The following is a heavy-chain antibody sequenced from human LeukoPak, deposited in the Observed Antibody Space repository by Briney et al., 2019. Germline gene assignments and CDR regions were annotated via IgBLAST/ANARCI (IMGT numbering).Heavy chain of an antibody. J-gene: IGHJ4*02. CDR1: GLTFSNYA. V-gene: IGHV3-30-3*01. CDR2: ISQDGTNK. CDR3: ARQRPNSDCFDY. D-gene: IGHD2-21*02. Sequence: GGSLRLSCVASGLTFSNYAMHWGRQAPGKGLEWVSFISQDGTNKYYEASVKGRFTISRDNSKNTLYLQVNSLRAEDTAVYYCARQRPNSDCFDYWGQGTLVTVSS.